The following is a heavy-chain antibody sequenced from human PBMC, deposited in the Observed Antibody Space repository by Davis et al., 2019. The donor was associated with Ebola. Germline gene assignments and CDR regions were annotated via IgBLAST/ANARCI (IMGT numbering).Heavy chain of an antibody. J-gene: IGHJ4*02. D-gene: IGHD1-26*01. CDR2: ISSDSDYI. CDR1: GFTFSTYS. V-gene: IGHV3-21*01. Sequence: GGSLRLSCAASGFTFSTYSMSWVRQAPGKGLEWVSSISSDSDYIYYADSAKGRFTISRDNAKNSLYLQMNSLRAEDTAVYYCARDSIEGATTFDYWGQGALVTVSS. CDR3: ARDSIEGATTFDY.